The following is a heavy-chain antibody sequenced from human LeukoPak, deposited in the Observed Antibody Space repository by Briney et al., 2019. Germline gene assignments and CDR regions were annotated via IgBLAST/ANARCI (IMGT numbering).Heavy chain of an antibody. CDR1: GGSISSSSYY. J-gene: IGHJ5*02. D-gene: IGHD3-22*01. Sequence: SETLSLTCSVSGGSISSSSYYWGWIRQPPGKGLEWIGSVYYSGSTSYNPSLKSRVTISVDTSKNQFSLKLSSVTAAGTALYYCARLLRSGYPINWFDPWGQGTLVTVSS. CDR3: ARLLRSGYPINWFDP. V-gene: IGHV4-39*01. CDR2: VYYSGST.